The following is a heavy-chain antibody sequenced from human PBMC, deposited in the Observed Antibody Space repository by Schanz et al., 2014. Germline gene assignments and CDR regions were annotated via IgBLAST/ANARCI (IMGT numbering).Heavy chain of an antibody. CDR3: ARENLNWEAFDI. Sequence: DVQLVESGGGLAQPGGSLRLSCVASGFMFTKYAMNWVRQAPGKGLEWVSRVNGAGITTTYADSVKGRFTISRDNAKNSLYLEMTSLRGEDTAVYYCARENLNWEAFDIWGQGTVVTVSS. V-gene: IGHV3-23*04. J-gene: IGHJ3*02. CDR1: GFMFTKYA. D-gene: IGHD7-27*01. CDR2: VNGAGITT.